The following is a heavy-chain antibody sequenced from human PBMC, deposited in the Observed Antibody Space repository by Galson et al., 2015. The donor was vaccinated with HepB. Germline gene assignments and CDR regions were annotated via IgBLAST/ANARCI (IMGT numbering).Heavy chain of an antibody. D-gene: IGHD2-8*01. CDR3: AKNGGAFDI. J-gene: IGHJ3*02. CDR2: IKPDGSER. CDR1: GFTFSSNW. Sequence: SLRLSCAASGFTFSSNWMTWVRQAPGKGLEWVANIKPDGSERNYVDSVKGRFTISRDNAKNSLYLQMNSLGAEDTAVYYCAKNGGAFDIWGQGTMVIVSS. V-gene: IGHV3-7*03.